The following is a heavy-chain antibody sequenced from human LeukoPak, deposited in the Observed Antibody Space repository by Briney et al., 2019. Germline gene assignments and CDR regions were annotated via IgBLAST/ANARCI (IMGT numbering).Heavy chain of an antibody. CDR1: GGSISSSSYY. V-gene: IGHV4-39*07. Sequence: SETLSLTCTVSGGSISSSSYYWGWIRQPPGKGLEWIGSIYYSGSTYYNPSLKSRVTISVDTSKNQFSLKLSSVTAADTAVYYCARSSDSSGYYYVGAFDIWGQGTMVTVSS. CDR3: ARSSDSSGYYYVGAFDI. J-gene: IGHJ3*02. CDR2: IYYSGST. D-gene: IGHD3-22*01.